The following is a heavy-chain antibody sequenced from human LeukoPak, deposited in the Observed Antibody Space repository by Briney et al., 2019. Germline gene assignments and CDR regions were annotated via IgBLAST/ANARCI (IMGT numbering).Heavy chain of an antibody. CDR1: GITLSNYG. V-gene: IGHV3-23*01. CDR3: AKRGVVIRVILVGFHKEAYYFDS. J-gene: IGHJ4*02. Sequence: LSGGSLRLSCAVSGITLSNYGMSWVRRAPGKGLEWVAGISDSGGRTNYADSVKGRFTISRDNPKNTLYLQMNSLRAEDTAVYFCAKRGVVIRVILVGFHKEAYYFDSWGQGALVTVSS. CDR2: ISDSGGRT. D-gene: IGHD3-22*01.